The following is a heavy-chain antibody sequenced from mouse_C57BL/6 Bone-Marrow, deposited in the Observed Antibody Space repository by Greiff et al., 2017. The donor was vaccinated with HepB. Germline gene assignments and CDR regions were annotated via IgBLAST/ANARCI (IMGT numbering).Heavy chain of an antibody. D-gene: IGHD1-1*01. Sequence: EVMLVESGGGLVKPGGSLKLSCAASGFTFSDYGMHWVRQAPEKGLEWVAYISSGSSTIYYADTVKGRFTISRDNANNTLFLQMTSLRSEDTAMYYCARRGYYYGSRDYAMDYWGQGTSVTVSS. CDR3: ARRGYYYGSRDYAMDY. V-gene: IGHV5-17*01. J-gene: IGHJ4*01. CDR2: ISSGSSTI. CDR1: GFTFSDYG.